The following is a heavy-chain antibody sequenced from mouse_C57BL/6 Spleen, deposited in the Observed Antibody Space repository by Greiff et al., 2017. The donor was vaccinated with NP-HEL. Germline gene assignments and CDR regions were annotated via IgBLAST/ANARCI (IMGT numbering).Heavy chain of an antibody. Sequence: QVQLQQPGAELVKPGASVKMSCKASGYSFTSYWITWVKQRPGQGLEWIGDIYPGCGSTSYNEKFKSKATLTVDTSSSTAYMQLSSLTSEDSAVYYCARSDSGSSYWFAYWGQGTLVTVSA. CDR3: ARSDSGSSYWFAY. J-gene: IGHJ3*01. CDR2: IYPGCGST. CDR1: GYSFTSYW. D-gene: IGHD1-1*01. V-gene: IGHV1-55*01.